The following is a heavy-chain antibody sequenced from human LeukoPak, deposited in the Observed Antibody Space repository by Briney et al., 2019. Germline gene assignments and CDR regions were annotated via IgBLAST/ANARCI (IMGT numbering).Heavy chain of an antibody. Sequence: PSETLSLTCAVSGYSVSSGYYWGWIRQPPGKGLEWIGSIYHSGSTYYNPSLKSRVTISVDTSKNQFSLKLSSVTAADTAVYYCARGSPIVVATSFDYWGQGTLVTVSS. D-gene: IGHD3-22*01. V-gene: IGHV4-38-2*01. CDR2: IYHSGST. CDR1: GYSVSSGYY. J-gene: IGHJ4*02. CDR3: ARGSPIVVATSFDY.